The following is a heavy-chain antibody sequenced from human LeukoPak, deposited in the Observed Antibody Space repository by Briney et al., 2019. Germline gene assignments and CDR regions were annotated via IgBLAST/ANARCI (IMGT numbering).Heavy chain of an antibody. J-gene: IGHJ5*02. D-gene: IGHD4-17*01. Sequence: PSETLSLTCTVSGDSISSFYWSWIRQPAGKGLEWIGRIYTSGSTNYNPSLKSRVTISVDTSKNQFSLKLSSVTAADTAVYYCAATTVTTPWFDPWGQGTLVTVSS. CDR3: AATTVTTPWFDP. CDR1: GDSISSFY. CDR2: IYTSGST. V-gene: IGHV4-4*07.